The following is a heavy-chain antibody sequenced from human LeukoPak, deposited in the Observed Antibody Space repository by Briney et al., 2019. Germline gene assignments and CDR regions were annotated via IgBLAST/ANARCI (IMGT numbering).Heavy chain of an antibody. V-gene: IGHV1-69*05. D-gene: IGHD3-16*01. CDR1: GGTFSSFA. CDR2: IVPLFGPP. CDR3: GAFDI. Sequence: ASVKVSCKTSGGTFSSFAINWVRHAPGQGLEWLGGIVPLFGPPNYAQRFQARLTITTDASTSTAYMELSSLTSEDTAFSRGGAFDIWGQGTLVTVSS. J-gene: IGHJ3*02.